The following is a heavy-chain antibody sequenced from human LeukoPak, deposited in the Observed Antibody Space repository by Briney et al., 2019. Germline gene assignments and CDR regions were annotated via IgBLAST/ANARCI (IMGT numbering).Heavy chain of an antibody. V-gene: IGHV3-74*01. CDR2: IKGDGRST. CDR3: ARHHSYYFDY. CDR1: GYTFSHYW. Sequence: GGSLRLSCAPSGYTFSHYWMHWVRHSPRKGLVWVSRIKGDGRSTTYAGSVKGRFTISRDNAKNTLYLQMNSLTAEDTAVYYCARHHSYYFDYWGQGTRVTVSS. J-gene: IGHJ4*02.